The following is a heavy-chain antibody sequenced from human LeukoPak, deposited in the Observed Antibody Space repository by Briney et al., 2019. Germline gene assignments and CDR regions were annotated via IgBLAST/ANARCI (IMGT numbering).Heavy chain of an antibody. Sequence: SVKVSCKASGGTFSSYAISWVRQAPGQGLEWMGRIIPILGIANYAQKFQGRVTITADKSTSTAYMELSSLRSEDTAAYYCARVDTAMVIDYWGQGTLVTVSS. V-gene: IGHV1-69*04. CDR2: IIPILGIA. CDR1: GGTFSSYA. J-gene: IGHJ4*02. CDR3: ARVDTAMVIDY. D-gene: IGHD5-18*01.